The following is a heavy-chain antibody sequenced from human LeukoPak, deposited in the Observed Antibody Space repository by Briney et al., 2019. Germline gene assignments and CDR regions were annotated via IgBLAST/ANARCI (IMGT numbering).Heavy chain of an antibody. D-gene: IGHD1-1*01. J-gene: IGHJ4*02. Sequence: GGSLRLSCAASEFTVSNSYMSWVRQAPGKGLEWDSIIFSGGDTFYTYSVKGRFTISRDNSKNTVYLYMDGLRAEDTAVYYCARLAAYNFDGGYFDYWGLGTLVTVSS. CDR2: IFSGGDT. CDR3: ARLAAYNFDGGYFDY. CDR1: EFTVSNSY. V-gene: IGHV3-53*01.